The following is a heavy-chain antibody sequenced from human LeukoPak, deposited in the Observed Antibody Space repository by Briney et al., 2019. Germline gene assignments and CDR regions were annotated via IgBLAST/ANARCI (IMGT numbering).Heavy chain of an antibody. J-gene: IGHJ4*02. D-gene: IGHD3-3*01. Sequence: SETLSLTCTVSGGSISSYYWSWIRQPPGKGLEWIGYIYYSGSTNYNPSLKNRVTISVDTFKNQFSLKLSSLTAADTAVYYCARGYDFWSGYQHYDYWGQGTLVTVSS. CDR1: GGSISSYY. CDR2: IYYSGST. V-gene: IGHV4-59*08. CDR3: ARGYDFWSGYQHYDY.